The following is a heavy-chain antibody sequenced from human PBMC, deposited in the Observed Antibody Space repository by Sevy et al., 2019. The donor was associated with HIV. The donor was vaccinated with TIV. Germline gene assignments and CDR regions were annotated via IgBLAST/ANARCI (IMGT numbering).Heavy chain of an antibody. Sequence: SETLSLTCAVSGYSISSGYYWGWIRQPPGKGLEWIGSIYHSGSTYYNPSLKSRVTISVDTSKNQFSLKLSSVTAADTAVYYCARDLARYDFWSGYYYYYGMDVWGQGTTVTVSS. J-gene: IGHJ6*02. CDR3: ARDLARYDFWSGYYYYYGMDV. D-gene: IGHD3-3*01. V-gene: IGHV4-38-2*02. CDR1: GYSISSGYY. CDR2: IYHSGST.